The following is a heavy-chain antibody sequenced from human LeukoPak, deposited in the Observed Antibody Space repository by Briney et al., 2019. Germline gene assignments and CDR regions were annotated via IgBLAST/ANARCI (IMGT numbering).Heavy chain of an antibody. CDR3: AKENVAATSGAFDT. Sequence: GGSLRLSCAASGFTFDDYAMHWVRQAPGKGLEWVSGISWNSGSIGYADSVKGRFTISRDNAKNSLYLQMNSLRAEDTALYYCAKENVAATSGAFDTWGQGTMVTVSS. D-gene: IGHD2-15*01. CDR2: ISWNSGSI. J-gene: IGHJ3*02. V-gene: IGHV3-9*01. CDR1: GFTFDDYA.